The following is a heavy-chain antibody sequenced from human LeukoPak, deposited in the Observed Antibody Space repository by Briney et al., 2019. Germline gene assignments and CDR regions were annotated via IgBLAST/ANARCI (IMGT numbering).Heavy chain of an antibody. V-gene: IGHV3-23*01. J-gene: IGHJ4*02. Sequence: PGGSLRLSCAASGFTFSSYWMHWVRQAPGKGLEWVSATSRSGGSTYYADSVKGRFTISRDNSKNTLYLQMNSLRAVDTAVYYCANWQNGDNWGQGTLVTVSS. CDR2: TSRSGGST. CDR1: GFTFSSYW. CDR3: ANWQNGDN. D-gene: IGHD2-8*01.